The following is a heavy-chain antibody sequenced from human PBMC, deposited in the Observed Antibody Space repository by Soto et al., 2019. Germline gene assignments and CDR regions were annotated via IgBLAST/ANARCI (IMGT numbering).Heavy chain of an antibody. V-gene: IGHV3-21*01. CDR2: ISSSSSYI. D-gene: IGHD3-16*01. J-gene: IGHJ6*03. CDR1: GFTFSSYS. CDR3: ARELKYYYMDV. Sequence: EVQLVESGGGLVKPGGSLRLSCAASGFTFSSYSMNWVRQAPGKGLEWVSSISSSSSYIYYADSVKGRFTISRDNAKNSLYLQMNSRSAEDTAVYYCARELKYYYMDVWGKGTTVTVCS.